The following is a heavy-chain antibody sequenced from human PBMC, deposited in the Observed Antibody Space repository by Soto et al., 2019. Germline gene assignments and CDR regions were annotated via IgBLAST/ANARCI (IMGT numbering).Heavy chain of an antibody. J-gene: IGHJ6*02. CDR1: GFTFSSYG. CDR3: AREGVGAKGMDV. Sequence: SLRLSCAASGFTFSSYGMHWVRQAPGKGLEWVAVIWYDGSNKYYADSVKGRFTISRDNSKNTLYLQMNSLRTEDTAVYYCAREGVGAKGMDVWGQGTTVTVSS. V-gene: IGHV3-33*01. D-gene: IGHD1-26*01. CDR2: IWYDGSNK.